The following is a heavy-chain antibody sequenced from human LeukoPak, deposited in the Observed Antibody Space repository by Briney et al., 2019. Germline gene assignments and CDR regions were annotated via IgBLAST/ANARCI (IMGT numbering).Heavy chain of an antibody. J-gene: IGHJ4*02. V-gene: IGHV3-21*04. D-gene: IGHD6-13*01. CDR3: AKEGYGSSWNADFDH. Sequence: RGSLTPSCPVSGFTVSSHSMNCVSQLAENVLGWVSSISSSSSYIYYADSVKGRFTISRDHAKSSLYLQMSSLRAEDTAVYYCAKEGYGSSWNADFDHWGQGTLVIVSS. CDR2: ISSSSSYI. CDR1: GFTVSSHS.